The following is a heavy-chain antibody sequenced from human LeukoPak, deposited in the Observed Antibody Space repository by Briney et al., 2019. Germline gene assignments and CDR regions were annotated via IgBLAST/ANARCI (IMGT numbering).Heavy chain of an antibody. V-gene: IGHV3-23*01. CDR2: ISGSGGST. Sequence: GGSLRLSCAASGFTFSSYAMSWVRQAPWKGLEWVSAISGSGGSTYYADSVKGRFTISRDNSKNTLYLQMNSLRAEDTAVYYCAKWAPSGVVVPAAEDYWGQGTLVTVSS. J-gene: IGHJ4*02. CDR1: GFTFSSYA. D-gene: IGHD2-2*01. CDR3: AKWAPSGVVVPAAEDY.